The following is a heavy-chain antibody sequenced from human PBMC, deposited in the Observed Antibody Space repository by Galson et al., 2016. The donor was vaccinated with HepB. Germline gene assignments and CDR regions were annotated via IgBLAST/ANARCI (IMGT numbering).Heavy chain of an antibody. D-gene: IGHD3/OR15-3a*01. CDR1: GYTFISYS. CDR2: ISGYNGER. J-gene: IGHJ4*02. V-gene: IGHV1-18*04. Sequence: SVKVSCKASGYTFISYSISWVRQAPGQGLEWMGWISGYNGERNYAQKFQGRVTMTTDTSARTVYMELRSLSSDDTAVYYCARVERFYDFHPGDYWGQGTLVTVSS. CDR3: ARVERFYDFHPGDY.